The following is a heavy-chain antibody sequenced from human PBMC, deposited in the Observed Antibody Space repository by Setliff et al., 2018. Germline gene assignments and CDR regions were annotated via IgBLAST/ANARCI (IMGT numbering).Heavy chain of an antibody. CDR2: TRDKANTYTT. D-gene: IGHD1-26*01. CDR1: GLSFSNHY. J-gene: IGHJ6*02. V-gene: IGHV3-72*01. Sequence: GGSLRLSCAASGLSFSNHYMDWVRQAPGKGLEWIGRTRDKANTYTTEYAASVKGRFTVSRDDSENSLYLQMSSLKTEDTAVYYCVRGGSAPSSYQYPLDVWGQGTTVTVSS. CDR3: VRGGSAPSSYQYPLDV.